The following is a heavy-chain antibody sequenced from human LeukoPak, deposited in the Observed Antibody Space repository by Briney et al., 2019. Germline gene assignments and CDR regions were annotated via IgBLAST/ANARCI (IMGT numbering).Heavy chain of an antibody. V-gene: IGHV3-48*03. D-gene: IGHD6-19*01. CDR1: GLTLSNLK. J-gene: IGHJ4*02. CDR2: ISAGGRTT. Sequence: KTGGSLRLSCAVSGLTLSNLKMNWVRQAPGKGLEWVSYISAGGRTTFYADSVTGRFTISRDNAKNSLYLQMSSLRVEDTAVYYCARGRLPTYSSGWFYFDYWGQGTLVTVSS. CDR3: ARGRLPTYSSGWFYFDY.